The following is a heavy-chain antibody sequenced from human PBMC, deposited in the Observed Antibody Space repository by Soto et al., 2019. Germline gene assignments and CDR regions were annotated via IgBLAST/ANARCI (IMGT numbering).Heavy chain of an antibody. Sequence: GASVKVSCKAYGYTFSSYGLSWVRQAPGQGLEWMGWISAYSGNTVYTQRFKGRLTMATDTSTGTAYMELRSLRSDDTAVYYCARDGSNWGSGDYYYGMDVWGQGTTVTVSS. CDR1: GYTFSSYG. V-gene: IGHV1-18*01. D-gene: IGHD7-27*01. CDR3: ARDGSNWGSGDYYYGMDV. CDR2: ISAYSGNT. J-gene: IGHJ6*02.